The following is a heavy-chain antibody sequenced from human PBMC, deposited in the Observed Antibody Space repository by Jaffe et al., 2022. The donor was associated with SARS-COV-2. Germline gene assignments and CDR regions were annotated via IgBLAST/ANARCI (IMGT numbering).Heavy chain of an antibody. D-gene: IGHD1-26*01. CDR1: GFTFSSYA. Sequence: EVQLLESGGGLVQPGGSLRLSCAASGFTFSSYAMSWVRQAPGKGLEWVSAISGSGGSTYYADSVKGRFTISRDNSKNTLYLQMNSLRAEDTAVYYCAKDGGGSGGSYTDFDYWGQGTLVTVSS. V-gene: IGHV3-23*01. CDR3: AKDGGGSGGSYTDFDY. CDR2: ISGSGGST. J-gene: IGHJ4*02.